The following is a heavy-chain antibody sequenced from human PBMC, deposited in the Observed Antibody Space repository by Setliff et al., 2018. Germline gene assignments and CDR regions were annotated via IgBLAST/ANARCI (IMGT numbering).Heavy chain of an antibody. CDR1: GDSISSGNW. J-gene: IGHJ4*02. D-gene: IGHD3-16*01. V-gene: IGHV4-4*02. Sequence: PSETLSLTCAVSGDSISSGNWWSWVRQPPEKGLEWIGEINHSGNTNYNPSLKSRVTISVDKSTNQFSLKLNSVTAADTAVYYCVGSVFDYYFEYWGQGALVTVS. CDR3: VGSVFDYYFEY. CDR2: INHSGNT.